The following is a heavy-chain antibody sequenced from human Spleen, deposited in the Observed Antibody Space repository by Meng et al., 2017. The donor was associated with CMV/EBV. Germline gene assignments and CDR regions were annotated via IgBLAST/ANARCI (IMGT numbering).Heavy chain of an antibody. J-gene: IGHJ4*02. V-gene: IGHV1-18*01. CDR3: ARADYYDGYGYYFDY. CDR2: IGGYNGKT. CDR1: GYTFTSYD. Sequence: ASVKVSCKASGYTFTSYDINWVRQATGQGLEWMGWIGGYNGKTNYKQKFQDRVTMTIDTSTGTAYMELRSLRSDDTAVYYCARADYYDGYGYYFDYWGQGTLVTVSS. D-gene: IGHD3-22*01.